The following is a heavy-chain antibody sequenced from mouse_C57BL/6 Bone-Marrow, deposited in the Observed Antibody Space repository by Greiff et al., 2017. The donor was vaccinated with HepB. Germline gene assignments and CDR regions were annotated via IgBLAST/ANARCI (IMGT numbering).Heavy chain of an antibody. CDR1: GYTFTSYW. D-gene: IGHD2-1*01. Sequence: VQLQQPGAELVRPGSSVKLSCKASGYTFTSYWMDWVKQRPGQGLEWIGNIYPSDSETHYNQKFKDKATLTVDKSSSTAYMQLSSLTSEDSAVYYCARMVIYYGKPYFDYWGQGTTLTVSS. CDR3: ARMVIYYGKPYFDY. J-gene: IGHJ2*01. V-gene: IGHV1-61*01. CDR2: IYPSDSET.